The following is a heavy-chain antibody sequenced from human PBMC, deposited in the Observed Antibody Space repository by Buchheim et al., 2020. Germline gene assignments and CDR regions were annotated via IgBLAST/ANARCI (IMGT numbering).Heavy chain of an antibody. CDR3: VRENKPS. CDR2: IWYDGNNK. J-gene: IGHJ5*02. CDR1: GFTFSTYG. Sequence: QVQLVESGGGVVQPGRSLRLSCAASGFTFSTYGMHWVRQAPGKGLEWVAVIWYDGNNKYYADSVKGRFTISRDNSKNRLYLQMNSLRVEDTAVYYCVRENKPSWGQGTL. D-gene: IGHD2/OR15-2a*01. V-gene: IGHV3-33*01.